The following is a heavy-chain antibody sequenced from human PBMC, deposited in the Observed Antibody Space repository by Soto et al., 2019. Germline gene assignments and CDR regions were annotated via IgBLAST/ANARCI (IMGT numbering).Heavy chain of an antibody. CDR3: LKGGLGNVWDA. Sequence: DVQLVESGGGLVKPGESLRLSCAASGFNFNRQAMTWVRQTAGKGLEWVSSIASSGRETYYPDSLEGRFTISRDNEKNSLYLQMDSLRAGDTAVYYCLKGGLGNVWDAWGQGTTVTVSS. CDR1: GFNFNRQA. J-gene: IGHJ6*02. D-gene: IGHD3-16*01. V-gene: IGHV3-21*02. CDR2: IASSGRET.